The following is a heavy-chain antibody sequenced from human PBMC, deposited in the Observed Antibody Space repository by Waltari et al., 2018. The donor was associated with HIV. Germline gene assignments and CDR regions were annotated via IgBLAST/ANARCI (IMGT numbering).Heavy chain of an antibody. CDR1: GFTFSNTW. CDR3: ARGTPLYGLDV. Sequence: EVILVESGGGLAQPGGSLSLSCAASGFTFSNTWMSWARQAPGKGLEWVANIKDDGTEAYYLDSVKGRFTISRDNAKDSLSLQMNSLRAEDTAVYYCARGTPLYGLDVWGQGTTVTASS. V-gene: IGHV3-7*01. D-gene: IGHD2-15*01. CDR2: IKDDGTEA. J-gene: IGHJ6*02.